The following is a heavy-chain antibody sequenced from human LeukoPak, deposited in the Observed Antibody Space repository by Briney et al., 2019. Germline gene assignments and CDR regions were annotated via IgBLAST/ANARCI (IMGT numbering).Heavy chain of an antibody. V-gene: IGHV3-23*01. D-gene: IGHD3-10*01. Sequence: PGGSLRLSCAASGFTFSSYGMSWVRQAPGEGLEWVSAISGSGGSTYYADSVKGRFTISRDNSKNTLYLQMNSLRAEDTAVYYCAKVGYYGVRDYPFDPWGQGTLVTVSS. J-gene: IGHJ5*02. CDR2: ISGSGGST. CDR1: GFTFSSYG. CDR3: AKVGYYGVRDYPFDP.